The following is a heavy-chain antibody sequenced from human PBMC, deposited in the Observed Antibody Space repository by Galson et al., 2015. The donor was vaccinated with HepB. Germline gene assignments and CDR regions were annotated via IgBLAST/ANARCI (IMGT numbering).Heavy chain of an antibody. CDR2: MSYSGST. CDR3: ARHASVGSCIGTTCPIDY. Sequence: SETLSLTCAVSGDSISSYSWSWIRQPPGKGLEWIGYMSYSGSTKYNPSLKSRVTISVDTSKNQFSLKLSSVTAADTAVYYCARHASVGSCIGTTCPIDYWGQGTLVTASS. D-gene: IGHD2-2*01. V-gene: IGHV4-59*08. CDR1: GDSISSYS. J-gene: IGHJ4*02.